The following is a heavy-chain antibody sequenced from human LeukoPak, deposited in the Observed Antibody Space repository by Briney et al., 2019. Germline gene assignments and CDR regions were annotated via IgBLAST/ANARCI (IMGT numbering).Heavy chain of an antibody. CDR1: GGSISSYY. J-gene: IGHJ4*02. CDR3: ARHVEQWLTPFDY. Sequence: PSETLSLTCTVSGGSISSYYWSWIRQPPGKGLEWIGYIYYSGRTSYNPSLKSRVTISVDTSKNQFSLKLTSVTAADTAVYYCARHVEQWLTPFDYWGQGTLVTVSS. D-gene: IGHD6-19*01. CDR2: IYYSGRT. V-gene: IGHV4-59*08.